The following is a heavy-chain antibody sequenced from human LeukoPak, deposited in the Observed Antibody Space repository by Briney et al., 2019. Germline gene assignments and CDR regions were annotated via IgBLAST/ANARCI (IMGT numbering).Heavy chain of an antibody. Sequence: PGGSLRLSCAASGFTFSSYSMNWVRQAPGKGLEYVSAISSNGGSTYYANSVKGRFTISRDNSKNTLYLQMGSLRAEDMAVYHCARPSLLYSGSYYYWGQGTLVTVSS. CDR2: ISSNGGST. D-gene: IGHD1-26*01. CDR3: ARPSLLYSGSYYY. CDR1: GFTFSSYS. V-gene: IGHV3-64*01. J-gene: IGHJ4*02.